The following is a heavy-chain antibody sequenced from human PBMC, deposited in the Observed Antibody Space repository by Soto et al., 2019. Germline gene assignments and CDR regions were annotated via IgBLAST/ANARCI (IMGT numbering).Heavy chain of an antibody. CDR3: XXXXXXXXXXXXXXXXXDDAFDI. CDR2: IWYXXSNK. J-gene: IGHJ3*02. CDR1: GFTFSSYG. V-gene: IGHV3-33*01. Sequence: QVQLVESGGGVVQPGRSLRLSCAASGFTFSSYGMHWVRQAPGKXXEWVXVIWYXXSNKYYADSVKGRFTISRDNSKNTLXXXXXXLXXXXXXXXXXXXXXXXXXXXXXXXXXXDDAFDIWGQGTMVTVSS.